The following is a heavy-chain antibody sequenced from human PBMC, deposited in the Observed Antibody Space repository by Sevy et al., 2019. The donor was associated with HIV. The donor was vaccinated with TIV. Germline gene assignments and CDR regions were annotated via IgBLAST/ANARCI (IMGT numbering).Heavy chain of an antibody. CDR3: ARDQSGGNSNYFDY. Sequence: GGSLRLSCAASGFTFSSYAMHWLRQAPGKGLEWVAFISYDGSNKYYADSVKGRFTISRDNSKNTLYLQMNSLRAEDTAVYYCARDQSGGNSNYFDYWGLRTLVTVSS. D-gene: IGHD2-21*02. CDR1: GFTFSSYA. CDR2: ISYDGSNK. J-gene: IGHJ4*02. V-gene: IGHV3-30-3*01.